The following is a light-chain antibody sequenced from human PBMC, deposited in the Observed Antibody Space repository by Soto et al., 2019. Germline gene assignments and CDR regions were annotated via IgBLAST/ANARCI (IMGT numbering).Light chain of an antibody. CDR2: AAS. V-gene: IGKV1-39*01. J-gene: IGKJ2*01. CDR1: QGISSY. CDR3: QQSYNTPTT. Sequence: DIQMTQSPSSLSASTGDRVTITCRASQGISSYLAWYQQKPGKAPKLLIYAASTLQSGVPSRFSGSGSGTDFTLTISSLQPGDFATYYCQQSYNTPTTFGQGTKVDI.